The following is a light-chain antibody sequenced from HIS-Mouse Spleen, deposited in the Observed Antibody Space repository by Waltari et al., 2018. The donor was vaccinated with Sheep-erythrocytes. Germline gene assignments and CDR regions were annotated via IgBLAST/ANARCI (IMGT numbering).Light chain of an antibody. J-gene: IGLJ3*02. V-gene: IGLV2-23*01. CDR2: EGS. CDR1: SSDVGRYHL. Sequence: QSALTQPASVSGSPGQSIPISCPGTSSDVGRYHLVSWYQQHPGKAPKLMIYEGSKRPSGVSNRFSGSKSGNTASLTISGLQAEDEADYYCCSYAGSSTPWVFGGGTKLTVL. CDR3: CSYAGSSTPWV.